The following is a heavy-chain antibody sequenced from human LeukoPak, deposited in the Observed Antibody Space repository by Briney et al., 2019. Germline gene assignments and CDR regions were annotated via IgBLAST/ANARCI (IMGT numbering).Heavy chain of an antibody. CDR3: ARGQGGVAGTLNWFDP. CDR2: IYYSGST. D-gene: IGHD6-19*01. Sequence: SETLSLTCTVSGGSISSGGYYWSWIRQHPGKGLEWIGYIYYSGSTYYNPSLKSRVTISVDTSKNQFSLKLSSVTAADTAVYYCARGQGGVAGTLNWFDPWGQGTLVTVSS. CDR1: GGSISSGGYY. J-gene: IGHJ5*02. V-gene: IGHV4-31*03.